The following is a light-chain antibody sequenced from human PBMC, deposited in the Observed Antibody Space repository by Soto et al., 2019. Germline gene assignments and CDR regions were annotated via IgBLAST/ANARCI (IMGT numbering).Light chain of an antibody. CDR2: EVS. CDR3: SSYTSSSTLV. V-gene: IGLV2-14*01. J-gene: IGLJ1*01. CDR1: SSDVGGYNY. Sequence: SVLTQPASVSGSPGQLITISCTGTSSDVGGYNYVSWYQQHPGKAPKLMIYEVSNRPSGVSNRFSGSKSGNTASLTISGLQAEDEADYYCSSYTSSSTLVFGTGTKLTVL.